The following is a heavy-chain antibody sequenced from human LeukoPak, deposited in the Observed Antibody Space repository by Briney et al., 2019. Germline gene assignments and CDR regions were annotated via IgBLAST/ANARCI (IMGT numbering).Heavy chain of an antibody. CDR1: GYTFTGYY. D-gene: IGHD3-9*01. Sequence: ASVKVPCKASGYTFTGYYMHWVRQAPGQGLEWMGWINPNSGGTNYAQKFQGRVTMTRDTSISTAYMELSRLRSDDTAVYYCASFLPLRYFDWSKTDFDYWGQGTLVTVSS. J-gene: IGHJ4*02. CDR3: ASFLPLRYFDWSKTDFDY. V-gene: IGHV1-2*02. CDR2: INPNSGGT.